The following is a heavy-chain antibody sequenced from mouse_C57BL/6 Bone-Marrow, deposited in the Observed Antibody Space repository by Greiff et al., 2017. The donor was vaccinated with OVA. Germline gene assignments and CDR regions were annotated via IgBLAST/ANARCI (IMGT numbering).Heavy chain of an antibody. J-gene: IGHJ2*01. D-gene: IGHD1-1*01. Sequence: QVQLKQSGAELVRPGASVTLSCKASGYTFTDYEMHWVKQTPVHGLEWIGAIDPETGGTAYNQKFKGKAILTADKSSSTAYMELRSLTSEDSAVYYCTRWHGSSYFFDYWGQGTTLTVSS. V-gene: IGHV1-15*01. CDR2: IDPETGGT. CDR1: GYTFTDYE. CDR3: TRWHGSSYFFDY.